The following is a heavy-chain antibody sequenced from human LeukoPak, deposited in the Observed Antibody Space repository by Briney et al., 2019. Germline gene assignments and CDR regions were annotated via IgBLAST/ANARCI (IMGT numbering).Heavy chain of an antibody. CDR2: ISYDGSNK. CDR1: GFTFSSYA. D-gene: IGHD5-24*01. J-gene: IGHJ4*02. V-gene: IGHV3-30-3*01. CDR3: AKAAEGLQFND. Sequence: GGSLRLSCAASGFTFSSYAMHWVRQAPGKGLEWVAVISYDGSNKYYADSVKGRFTISRDNSKNTLYLQMNSLRAEDTAVYYCAKAAEGLQFNDWGQGTLVTVSS.